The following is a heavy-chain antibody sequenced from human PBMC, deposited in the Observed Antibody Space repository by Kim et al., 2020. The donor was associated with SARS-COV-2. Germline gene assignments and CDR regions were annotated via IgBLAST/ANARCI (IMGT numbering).Heavy chain of an antibody. Sequence: NCARKLQGRVTMTTDTSTSTAYMELRSLRSDDTAVYYCARFAGSYTIFDYWGQGTLVTVSS. J-gene: IGHJ4*02. CDR3: ARFAGSYTIFDY. V-gene: IGHV1-18*01. D-gene: IGHD1-26*01.